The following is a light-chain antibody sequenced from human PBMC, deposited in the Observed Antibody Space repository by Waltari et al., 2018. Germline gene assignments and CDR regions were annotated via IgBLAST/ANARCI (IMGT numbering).Light chain of an antibody. CDR2: GIS. V-gene: IGKV3-15*01. J-gene: IGKJ1*01. CDR3: QQYFNWPLT. CDR1: ETIYNF. Sequence: IVMMQSPGTLSVSPGQRASLSCRASETIYNFLAWYQQKPGQSPRLPIHGISTRAAGVPARFTGSGSGADFTLTIDSLQSDDFALYFCQQYFNWPLTFGQGTKVEI.